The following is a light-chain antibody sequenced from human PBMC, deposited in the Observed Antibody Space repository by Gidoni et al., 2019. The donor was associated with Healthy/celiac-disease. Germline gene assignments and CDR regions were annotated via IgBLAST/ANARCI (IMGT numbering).Light chain of an antibody. CDR3: QQSYSTS. CDR1: QSISSY. CDR2: AAS. Sequence: DIQMTQSPSSLSASVGDRVTITCRASQSISSYLNWYQHKPGKAPKLLLYAASSLQSGVPSRFSGSGSGTDFTLTISSLQPEDFATYYCQQSYSTSFGGGTKVEIK. J-gene: IGKJ4*01. V-gene: IGKV1-39*01.